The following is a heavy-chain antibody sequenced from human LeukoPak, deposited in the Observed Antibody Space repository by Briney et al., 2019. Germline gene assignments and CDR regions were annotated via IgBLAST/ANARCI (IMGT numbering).Heavy chain of an antibody. CDR2: IRYDGSNK. CDR3: AKDEGYCSSSSCSSYYYYYYMDV. V-gene: IGHV3-30*02. D-gene: IGHD2-2*01. CDR1: GFTFSSYV. J-gene: IGHJ6*03. Sequence: GGSLRLSCAASGFTFSSYVMHWVRQAPGKGLEWLAFIRYDGSNKYYADFVKGRFTISRDNSQNRPYLQMNSLRAEDTAVYYCAKDEGYCSSSSCSSYYYYYYMDVWGKGTTVTVSS.